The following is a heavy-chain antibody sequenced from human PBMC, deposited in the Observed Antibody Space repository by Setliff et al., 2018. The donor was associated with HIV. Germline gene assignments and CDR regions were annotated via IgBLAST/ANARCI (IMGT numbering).Heavy chain of an antibody. Sequence: SETLSLTCTVSGGSINSYYRSWIRQPPGKGLEWLGHIYSSGSTNYNPSLKSRVTISVDTSKNQFSLKLYSVTAADTAVYYCARAYFGSGIYYWGQGTLVTVSS. V-gene: IGHV4-4*09. CDR2: IYSSGST. CDR3: ARAYFGSGIYY. CDR1: GGSINSYY. D-gene: IGHD3-10*01. J-gene: IGHJ4*02.